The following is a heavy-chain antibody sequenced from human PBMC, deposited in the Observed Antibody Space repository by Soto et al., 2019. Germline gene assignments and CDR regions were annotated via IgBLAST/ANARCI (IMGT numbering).Heavy chain of an antibody. D-gene: IGHD6-13*01. CDR1: GGSFSSYY. CDR3: ARVGRQQLVRRNWVDL. Sequence: PETLSLTCAVYGGSFSSYYWRWIRQPPGKGLEWIGEITHSGSTNYNPSLKSRVTISVDTSKNQFSLKLSSVTAADTAVYYCARVGRQQLVRRNWVDLWGQGTLVTVS. CDR2: ITHSGST. J-gene: IGHJ5*02. V-gene: IGHV4-34*01.